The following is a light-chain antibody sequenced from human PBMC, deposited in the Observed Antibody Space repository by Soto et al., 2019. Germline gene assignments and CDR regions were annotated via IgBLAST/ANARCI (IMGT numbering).Light chain of an antibody. CDR2: GAS. CDR1: QSVSSRY. Sequence: EIIFTHTPFTLSGSTCEICTNSYRASQSVSSRYLAWYQQKPGQAPRLLIYGASSRATGIPDRFSGSGSGTDFTLTISRLEPEDFAVYYCQQYGTPLNFGGGTKLEIK. V-gene: IGKV3-20*01. CDR3: QQYGTPLN. J-gene: IGKJ4*01.